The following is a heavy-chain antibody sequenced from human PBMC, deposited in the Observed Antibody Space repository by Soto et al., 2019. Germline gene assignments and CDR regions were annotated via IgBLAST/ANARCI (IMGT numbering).Heavy chain of an antibody. CDR1: GYTFTSYG. CDR2: ISAYNGNT. J-gene: IGHJ5*02. CDR3: ARDFRVVPAGKFDP. D-gene: IGHD2-2*01. Sequence: GASVKVSCKASGYTFTSYGISWVRQAPGQGLEWMGWISAYNGNTNYAQKLQGRVTMTTDTSTSTAYMELRSLRSDDTAVYYCARDFRVVPAGKFDPWGQGTMVSVSS. V-gene: IGHV1-18*01.